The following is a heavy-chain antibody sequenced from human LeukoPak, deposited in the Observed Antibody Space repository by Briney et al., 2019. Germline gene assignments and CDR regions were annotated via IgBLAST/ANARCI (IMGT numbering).Heavy chain of an antibody. V-gene: IGHV1-18*01. Sequence: ASVKVSCKASGYTFTSYGINWVRQAPGQGLEWMGWISTYNGDTNYAQKLQGRVTMTTDTSTSTAYMELRSLRSDDTAVYYCARVPTGYDSSGYQNWFDPWGQGTLVTVSS. CDR3: ARVPTGYDSSGYQNWFDP. D-gene: IGHD3-22*01. CDR1: GYTFTSYG. CDR2: ISTYNGDT. J-gene: IGHJ5*02.